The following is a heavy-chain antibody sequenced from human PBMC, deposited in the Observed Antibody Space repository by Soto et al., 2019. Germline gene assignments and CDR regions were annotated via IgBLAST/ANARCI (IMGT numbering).Heavy chain of an antibody. D-gene: IGHD6-13*01. CDR1: GASISIGTDY. CDR2: IHYSGST. CDR3: ARIAAAGTNFDY. V-gene: IGHV4-39*01. Sequence: SETLSLTCSVSGASISIGTDYWGWIRQPPGKGLEWIGNIHYSGSTYYNPSLKSRVNISVDTSKNQFSLKLSSVTAADTAMYYCARIAAAGTNFDYWGQGTLVTVSS. J-gene: IGHJ4*02.